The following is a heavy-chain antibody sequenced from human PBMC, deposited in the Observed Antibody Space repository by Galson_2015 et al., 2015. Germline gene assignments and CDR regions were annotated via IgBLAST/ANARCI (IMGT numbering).Heavy chain of an antibody. CDR3: ARSRRGVYCSSTSCYSPDWFDP. CDR2: ISAYNGNT. Sequence: SVKVSCKASGYTFTSYGISWVRQAPGQGLEWMGWISAYNGNTNYAQKLRGRVTMTTDTSTSTAYMELRSLRSDDTAVYYCARSRRGVYCSSTSCYSPDWFDPWGQGTLVTVSS. V-gene: IGHV1-18*01. D-gene: IGHD2-2*02. J-gene: IGHJ5*02. CDR1: GYTFTSYG.